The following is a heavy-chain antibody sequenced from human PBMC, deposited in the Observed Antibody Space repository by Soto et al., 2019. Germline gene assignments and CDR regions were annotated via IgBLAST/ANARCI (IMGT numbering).Heavy chain of an antibody. Sequence: SETLSLTCTVSGGSITSSEYYWAWIRQPPGKGLQFVGTIYYSGSSYSNPSLKSRLSMSVDTSKNQFSLTMKSVTAADTGVYYCASHPLNWGDADSWGQGVLVTVSS. CDR2: IYYSGSS. D-gene: IGHD7-27*01. J-gene: IGHJ4*02. V-gene: IGHV4-39*01. CDR3: ASHPLNWGDADS. CDR1: GGSITSSEYY.